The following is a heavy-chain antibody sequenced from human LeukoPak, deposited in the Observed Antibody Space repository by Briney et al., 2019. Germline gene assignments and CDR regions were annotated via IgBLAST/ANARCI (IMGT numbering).Heavy chain of an antibody. CDR2: IHTSGST. Sequence: PSETLSLTCTVSGGSVSSGNYFWSWIRQPAGKRLECIGRIHTSGSTNYDPSLKSRVTISVDTSNNQFSLKLSSVTAADTAVYYCATQDSSSWYFDSWGQGTLVTVSS. D-gene: IGHD6-13*01. V-gene: IGHV4-61*02. CDR3: ATQDSSSWYFDS. CDR1: GGSVSSGNYF. J-gene: IGHJ4*02.